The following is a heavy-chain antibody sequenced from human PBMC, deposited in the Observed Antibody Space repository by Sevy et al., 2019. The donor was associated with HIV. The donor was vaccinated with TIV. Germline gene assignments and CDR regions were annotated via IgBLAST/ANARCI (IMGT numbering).Heavy chain of an antibody. CDR1: GYSISSGYY. CDR3: ARDLMVRGVIMEEVGAFDY. V-gene: IGHV4-38-2*02. CDR2: IYHSGST. J-gene: IGHJ4*02. D-gene: IGHD3-10*01. Sequence: SETLSLTCAVSGYSISSGYYWGWIRQPPGKGLEWIGSIYHSGSTYYNPSLKSRVTISVDTSKNQFSLKLSSVTAADTAVYYCARDLMVRGVIMEEVGAFDYWGQGTLVTVSS.